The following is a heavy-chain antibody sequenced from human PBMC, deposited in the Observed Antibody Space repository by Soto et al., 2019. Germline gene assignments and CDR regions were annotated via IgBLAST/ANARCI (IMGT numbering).Heavy chain of an antibody. CDR1: GDSISSGGYY. CDR2: IYYSGST. D-gene: IGHD6-13*01. J-gene: IGHJ6*02. CDR3: AREEQNSSSWHPYYYYGMDV. Sequence: PSETLSLTCTFSGDSISSGGYYWSWIRQHPGKGLEWIGYIYYSGSTYYNPSLKSRVTISVDTSKNPFSLKLSSVTAADTAVYYCAREEQNSSSWHPYYYYGMDVWGQGTTVTVSS. V-gene: IGHV4-31*03.